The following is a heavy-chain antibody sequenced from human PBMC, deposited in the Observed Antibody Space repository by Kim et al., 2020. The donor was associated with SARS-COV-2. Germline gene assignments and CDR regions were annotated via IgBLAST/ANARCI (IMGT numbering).Heavy chain of an antibody. D-gene: IGHD3-3*01. V-gene: IGHV3-64D*09. J-gene: IGHJ4*02. CDR3: VKDIEGPYDFWSGYYTTFDY. CDR2: ISSNGGST. CDR1: GFTFSSYA. Sequence: GGSLRLSCSASGFTFSSYAMHWVRQAPGKGLEYVSAISSNGGSTYYADSVKGRFTISRDNSKNTLYLQMSSLRAEDTAVYYCVKDIEGPYDFWSGYYTTFDYWGQGTLVTVSS.